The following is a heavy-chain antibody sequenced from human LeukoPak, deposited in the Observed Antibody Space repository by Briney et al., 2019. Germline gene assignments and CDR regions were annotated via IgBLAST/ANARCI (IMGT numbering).Heavy chain of an antibody. Sequence: ASVKVSCKAAGYTFTSYGMNWVRQAPGQGLEWMGWITTNTGNPTYVQGFTGRFVFSLDTSVSTAYLQISSLKAEDTAVYYCARGPITMIVRYYYYGMDVWGQGTTVTVSS. V-gene: IGHV7-4-1*02. D-gene: IGHD3-22*01. CDR3: ARGPITMIVRYYYYGMDV. J-gene: IGHJ6*02. CDR1: GYTFTSYG. CDR2: ITTNTGNP.